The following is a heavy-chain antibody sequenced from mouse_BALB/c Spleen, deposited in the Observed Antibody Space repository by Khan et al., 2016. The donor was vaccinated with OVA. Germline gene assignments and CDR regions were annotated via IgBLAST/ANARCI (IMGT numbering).Heavy chain of an antibody. D-gene: IGHD2-3*01. CDR1: GFSLTSYG. CDR3: ARWFDGYSSLYAMDY. V-gene: IGHV2-6*02. Sequence: QVQLKESGPGLVAPSQSLSITCTVSGFSLTSYGVHWVRQPPGKGLEWLVVIWSDGSTNYHSVLKSRLSISKDNSKSQVFLKMNSLQTDDTAIYXCARWFDGYSSLYAMDYWGQGTSVTVSS. CDR2: IWSDGST. J-gene: IGHJ4*01.